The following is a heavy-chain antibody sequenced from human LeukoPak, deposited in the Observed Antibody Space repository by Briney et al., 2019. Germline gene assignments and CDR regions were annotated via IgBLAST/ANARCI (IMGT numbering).Heavy chain of an antibody. V-gene: IGHV3-23*01. J-gene: IGHJ4*02. Sequence: GGSLRLSCAASGFTFDDYGMSWVRQAPGKGLEWVSTIGGTGVRTYYADSVKGRFTISRDNSKNMVYLHMNSLRAEDTAVYYCARSGTRSSWSPRVKTYFDYWGQGTLVTVSS. CDR2: IGGTGVRT. CDR3: ARSGTRSSWSPRVKTYFDY. D-gene: IGHD6-13*01. CDR1: GFTFDDYG.